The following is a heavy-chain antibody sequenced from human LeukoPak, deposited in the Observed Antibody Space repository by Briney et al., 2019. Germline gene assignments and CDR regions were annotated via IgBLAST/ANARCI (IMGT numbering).Heavy chain of an antibody. J-gene: IGHJ4*02. CDR3: AKYTAKAPRRDLDS. V-gene: IGHV3-23*01. D-gene: IGHD2-2*02. CDR1: GFTFNNYP. Sequence: PGGSLRLSCAASGFTFNNYPMSCVRQAPGKGLEWVSSISENGDYTCYTDSVKGRFTKSRDNSNKPVNMKMNSLRAEDTAVYYCAKYTAKAPRRDLDSWGQGTLVTVSS. CDR2: ISENGDYT.